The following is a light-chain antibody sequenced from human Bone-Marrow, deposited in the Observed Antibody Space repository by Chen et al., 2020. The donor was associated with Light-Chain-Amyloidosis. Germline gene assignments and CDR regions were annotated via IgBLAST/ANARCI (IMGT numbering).Light chain of an antibody. J-gene: IGLJ1*01. V-gene: IGLV2-14*03. Sequence: QSALTQPASVSGPPGQSIAISCTGTSSDVGGYNYVSWDQQHPGKAPKLSIYNVSYLPSGVSNRFSGSKSDNTTSLTISGLQAEDEADYYCTSYTSSGTLYVFGTGTKVTVL. CDR3: TSYTSSGTLYV. CDR2: NVS. CDR1: SSDVGGYNY.